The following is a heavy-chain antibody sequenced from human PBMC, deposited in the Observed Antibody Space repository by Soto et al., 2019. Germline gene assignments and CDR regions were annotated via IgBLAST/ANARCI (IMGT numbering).Heavy chain of an antibody. CDR3: AADLNYYCDY. V-gene: IGHV4-34*01. J-gene: IGHJ4*02. CDR2: INHSGST. Sequence: ASETLSLTCAVYGGSFSGYYWSWIRQPPGKGLEWIGEINHSGSTNYNPSLKSRVTISVDTSKNQFSLKLSSVTAADTAVYYCAADLNYYCDYWGQGPLVTVSS. CDR1: GGSFSGYY.